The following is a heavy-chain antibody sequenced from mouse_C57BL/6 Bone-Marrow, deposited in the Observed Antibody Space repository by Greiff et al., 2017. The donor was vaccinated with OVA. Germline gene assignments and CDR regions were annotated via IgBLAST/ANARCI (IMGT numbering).Heavy chain of an antibody. V-gene: IGHV1-82*01. D-gene: IGHD1-1*01. CDR2: IYPGDGDT. CDR3: ARDDYGSSSYYFDY. Sequence: QVQLQQSGPELVKPGASVKISCKASGYAFSSSWMNWVKQRTGKGLEWIGRIYPGDGDTNYNGKFKGKATLTADKSSSTAYMQLSSLTSEDSAVYFGARDDYGSSSYYFDYWGQGTTLTVSS. CDR1: GYAFSSSW. J-gene: IGHJ2*01.